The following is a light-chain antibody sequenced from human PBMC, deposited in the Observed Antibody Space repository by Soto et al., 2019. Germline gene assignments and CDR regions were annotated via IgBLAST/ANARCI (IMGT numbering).Light chain of an antibody. CDR2: EVN. J-gene: IGLJ1*01. V-gene: IGLV2-23*02. Sequence: QSALTQPASVSGSPGQSIAISCTGTSGDIGTYNRVSWYQQHPGKAPKLMISEVNKRPSGVSDRFSGSKSGDTASLTISGLRTEDEADYYCCSFAGSGTGVFGTGTKVTVL. CDR3: CSFAGSGTGV. CDR1: SGDIGTYNR.